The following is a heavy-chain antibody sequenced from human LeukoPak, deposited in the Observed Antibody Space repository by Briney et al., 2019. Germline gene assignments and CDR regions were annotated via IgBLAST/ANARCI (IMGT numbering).Heavy chain of an antibody. CDR3: AKDHKMITFGGVIVNYYFDY. CDR1: GFTFSSYW. Sequence: GGSLRLSCAASGFTFSSYWMYWVRQAPGKGLVWVSRINSDGSSTSYADSVKGRFTISRDNAKNTLYLQMNSLRAEDTAVYYCAKDHKMITFGGVIVNYYFDYWGQGTLVTVSS. V-gene: IGHV3-74*01. J-gene: IGHJ4*02. D-gene: IGHD3-16*02. CDR2: INSDGSST.